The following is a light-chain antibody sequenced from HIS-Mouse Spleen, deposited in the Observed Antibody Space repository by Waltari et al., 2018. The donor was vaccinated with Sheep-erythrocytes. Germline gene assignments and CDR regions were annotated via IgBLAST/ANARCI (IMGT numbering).Light chain of an antibody. CDR1: SSDVGGYNY. J-gene: IGLJ2*01. V-gene: IGLV2-14*03. CDR3: SSYTSSSTLVV. Sequence: QSALTQPASVSGSPGQSITISCTGTSSDVGGYNYVSWYQQPPGKAPKLMIYDVSNRPSGVSNRFPGSKSGNTASLTISGLQAEDEADYYCSSYTSSSTLVVFGGGTKLTVL. CDR2: DVS.